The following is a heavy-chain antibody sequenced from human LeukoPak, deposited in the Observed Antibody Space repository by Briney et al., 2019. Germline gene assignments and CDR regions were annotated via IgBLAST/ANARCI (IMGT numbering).Heavy chain of an antibody. CDR2: IYPGDSDT. CDR1: GYSFTSYW. D-gene: IGHD3-22*01. Sequence: GESLKISCNGSGYSFTSYWIGWVRPMPGKGLEWMGLIYPGDSDTRYNPSFQGQVTISADKYISTAYLEWSSLKASDTAMYYCARVRYYYYSSGYQRYYFDYWGQGTLVTVSS. J-gene: IGHJ4*02. V-gene: IGHV5-51*01. CDR3: ARVRYYYYSSGYQRYYFDY.